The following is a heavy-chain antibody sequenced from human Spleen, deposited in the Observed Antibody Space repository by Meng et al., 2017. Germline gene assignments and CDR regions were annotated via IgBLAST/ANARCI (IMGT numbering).Heavy chain of an antibody. J-gene: IGHJ2*01. V-gene: IGHV4-59*01. Sequence: SETLSLTCTVSGVSISSYYWSWIRQPPGKGLEWIGYIYYTGSISYNPSLKSRVTISVDMSKSQFSLRLSSVTAADTAVYYCARKGSFDLWGRGTLVPSPQ. CDR1: GVSISSYY. CDR2: IYYTGSI. CDR3: ARKGSFDL.